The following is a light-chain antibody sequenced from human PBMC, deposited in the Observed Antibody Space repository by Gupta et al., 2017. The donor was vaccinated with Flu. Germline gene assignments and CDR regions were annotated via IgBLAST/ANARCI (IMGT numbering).Light chain of an antibody. CDR2: DDY. V-gene: IGLV3-21*02. Sequence: NSVGSKTVHWYQQKPGQAPVLFVYDDYLRPSGIPERFSGSNSGNTATLIISRVEAGDEADYYCHVCDGTGAQRVWVFGGGTKLTVL. J-gene: IGLJ3*02. CDR1: SVGSKT. CDR3: HVCDGTGAQRVWV.